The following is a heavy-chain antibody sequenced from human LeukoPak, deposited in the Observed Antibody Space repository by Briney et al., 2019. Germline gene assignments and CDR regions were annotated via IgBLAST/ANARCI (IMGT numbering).Heavy chain of an antibody. J-gene: IGHJ5*02. CDR1: GFTFSSYW. CDR3: ARELRSYCSSTSCLNWFDP. V-gene: IGHV3-7*01. D-gene: IGHD2-2*01. CDR2: IKQDGSEK. Sequence: GGSLRLSCAASGFTFSSYWMSWVRQAPGKGLEWVANIKQDGSEKYYVDSVKGRFTISRDNAKNSLYLQMNSLRAEDTAVYYCARELRSYCSSTSCLNWFDPWGQGTLVTVSS.